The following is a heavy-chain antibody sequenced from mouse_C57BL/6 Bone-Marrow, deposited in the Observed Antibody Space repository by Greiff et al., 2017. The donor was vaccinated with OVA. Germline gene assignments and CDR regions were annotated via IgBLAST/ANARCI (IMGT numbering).Heavy chain of an antibody. J-gene: IGHJ3*01. D-gene: IGHD3-2*02. Sequence: VQLQESGAELARPGASVKLSCKASGYTFTSYGISWVKQRTGQGLEWIGEIYPRSGNTYYNVKFKGKATLTADKSSSTAYMELRSLTSEDSAVYFCARGGQLRLLAYWGQGTLVTVSA. CDR2: IYPRSGNT. CDR3: ARGGQLRLLAY. V-gene: IGHV1-81*01. CDR1: GYTFTSYG.